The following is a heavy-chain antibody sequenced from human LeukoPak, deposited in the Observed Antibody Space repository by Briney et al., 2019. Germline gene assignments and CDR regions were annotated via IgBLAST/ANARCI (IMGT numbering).Heavy chain of an antibody. Sequence: SETLSLTCSVSGRSISSSSYYWGWVRQPPGRGLEWLGSIYYSGRTCYNPSVKSRVTISVDTYKNQFSLKLRSVTAADRAVLCCARKISSWNSILIDYWGQGTLVTVSS. D-gene: IGHD6-13*01. J-gene: IGHJ4*02. CDR2: IYYSGRT. CDR3: ARKISSWNSILIDY. CDR1: GRSISSSSYY. V-gene: IGHV4-39*01.